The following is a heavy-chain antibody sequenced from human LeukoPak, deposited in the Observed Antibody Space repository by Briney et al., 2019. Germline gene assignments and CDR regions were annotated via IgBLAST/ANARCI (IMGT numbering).Heavy chain of an antibody. CDR1: GFTLSSYA. J-gene: IGHJ4*02. Sequence: GGPLRLSCAASGFTLSSYAMSWVRQAPGKGLEWVSSISSSGGSTNYADPAKGRFTISRDNSNNTLFLQMNSLRAEDTAVYYCAKDKTRIDSSFDYWGQGTLVTVSS. D-gene: IGHD3-22*01. CDR2: ISSSGGST. CDR3: AKDKTRIDSSFDY. V-gene: IGHV3-23*01.